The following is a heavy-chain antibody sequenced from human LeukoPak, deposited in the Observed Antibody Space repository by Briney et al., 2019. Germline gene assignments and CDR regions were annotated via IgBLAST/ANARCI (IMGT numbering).Heavy chain of an antibody. Sequence: ASVKVSCKASGYTFTDPYIHWVRQAPGQGLEWMGWIDLNSGATTYAQKFQGRVTMTRDTSISTAYMELSSLRSDDTAVYYCARAIHWSYDPWGQGTLVTVSS. CDR3: ARAIHWSYDP. D-gene: IGHD1-7*01. V-gene: IGHV1-2*02. CDR1: GYTFTDPY. J-gene: IGHJ5*02. CDR2: IDLNSGAT.